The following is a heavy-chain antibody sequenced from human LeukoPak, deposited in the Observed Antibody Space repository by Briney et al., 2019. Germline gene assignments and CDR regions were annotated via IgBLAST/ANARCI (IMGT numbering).Heavy chain of an antibody. CDR2: IYHSGST. Sequence: SETLSLTCAVSGDSISSGGYSWRWIRQPPGKGLEWIGYIYHSGSTYYKPSLKSRVTISVDRSKNQFSLKLSSVTAADTAVYYCASSSQLWFDSDYWGQGTLVTVSS. CDR1: GDSISSGGYS. CDR3: ASSSQLWFDSDY. V-gene: IGHV4-30-2*01. J-gene: IGHJ4*02. D-gene: IGHD5-18*01.